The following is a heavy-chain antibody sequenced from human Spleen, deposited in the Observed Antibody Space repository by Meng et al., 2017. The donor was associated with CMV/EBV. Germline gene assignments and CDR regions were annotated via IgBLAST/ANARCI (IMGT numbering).Heavy chain of an antibody. V-gene: IGHV1-69*12. D-gene: IGHD3-22*01. Sequence: QVQLVQSWAEVKKPGSSVKVSCKASRVSFSSYAISCVRQAPGQGLEWMGGIIPIFGTANYAQKFQGRVTITADESTSTAYMELSSLRSEDTAVYYCAREHYDSSAKRYYFDYWGQGTLVTVSS. CDR2: IIPIFGTA. CDR3: AREHYDSSAKRYYFDY. J-gene: IGHJ4*02. CDR1: RVSFSSYA.